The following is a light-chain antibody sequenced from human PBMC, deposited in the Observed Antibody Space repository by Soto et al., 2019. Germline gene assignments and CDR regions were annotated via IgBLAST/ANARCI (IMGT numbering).Light chain of an antibody. J-gene: IGLJ1*01. CDR3: SSFTSITPLYV. CDR1: SSDIGNNYY. CDR2: DVT. V-gene: IGLV2-14*01. Sequence: QSALTQPASVSGSPGQSITISCTGDSSDIGNNYYVSWYQQHPGKAPKLIIFDVTNRPSGVSNRFSGSKSGNTASLTISGLQAEDEADYYCSSFTSITPLYVFGTGTKLTVL.